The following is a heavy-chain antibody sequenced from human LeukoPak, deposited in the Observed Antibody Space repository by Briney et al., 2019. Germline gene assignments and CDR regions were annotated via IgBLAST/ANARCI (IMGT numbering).Heavy chain of an antibody. D-gene: IGHD3-10*01. CDR1: GGSISNYF. CDR3: ARDLGRRVGV. CDR2: IYNTDNT. J-gene: IGHJ3*01. Sequence: PSETLSLTCIVSGGSISNYFWSWIRQPPGKGLEWIGNIYNTDNTNYNPSLKSRVTISVDTSKNQFSLKLSSVTAADTAVYYCARDLGRRVGVWGQGTMVTVSS. V-gene: IGHV4-59*01.